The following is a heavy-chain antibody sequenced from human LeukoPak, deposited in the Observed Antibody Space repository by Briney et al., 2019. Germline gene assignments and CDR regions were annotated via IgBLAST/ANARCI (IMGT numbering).Heavy chain of an antibody. CDR2: FDPEDGET. Sequence: GASVTVSFTVAGYTLTELSMHWVRQAPGKGLEWVGGFDPEDGETIYAQKFQGRVTMTEDTSTDTAYMELSSLRSEDTAVYYCATDLGPAADNYYYYYGMDVWGQGTTVTVSS. CDR3: ATDLGPAADNYYYYYGMDV. J-gene: IGHJ6*02. D-gene: IGHD6-13*01. V-gene: IGHV1-24*01. CDR1: GYTLTELS.